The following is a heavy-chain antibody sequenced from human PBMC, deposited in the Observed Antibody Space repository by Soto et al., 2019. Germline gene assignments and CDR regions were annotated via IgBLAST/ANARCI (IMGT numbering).Heavy chain of an antibody. CDR3: ARAQYCSGGSCFTNWFDP. V-gene: IGHV3-30-3*01. J-gene: IGHJ5*02. CDR1: GFTFSSYA. Sequence: GGSLRLSCAASGFTFSSYAMHWVRQAPGKGLEWVAVISYDGSNKYYADSVKGRFTISRDNSKNTLYLQMNSLRAEDTAVYYCARAQYCSGGSCFTNWFDPWGQGTLVTVSS. D-gene: IGHD2-15*01. CDR2: ISYDGSNK.